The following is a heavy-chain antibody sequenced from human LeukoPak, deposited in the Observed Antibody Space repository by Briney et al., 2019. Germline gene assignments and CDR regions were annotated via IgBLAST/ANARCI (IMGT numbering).Heavy chain of an antibody. CDR2: IGAFGDT. J-gene: IGHJ3*01. CDR1: GFAFSSYD. Sequence: GGSLRLSCAASGFAFSSYDMHWVRHASGKGLEWVSGIGAFGDTYYGVAVRGRFTISRDKAKNSLYLQMNSLRAEDTAVYYCARRNQQQLGAFDVWGQGTMVTVSS. V-gene: IGHV3-13*01. CDR3: ARRNQQQLGAFDV. D-gene: IGHD6-13*01.